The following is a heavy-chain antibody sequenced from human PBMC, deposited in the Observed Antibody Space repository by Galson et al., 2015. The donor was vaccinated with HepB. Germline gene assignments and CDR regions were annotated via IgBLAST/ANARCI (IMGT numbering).Heavy chain of an antibody. CDR2: INPNSGGT. CDR3: ARVYGYCSSTSCQPAGWFDP. V-gene: IGHV1-2*06. Sequence: SVKVSCKASGYTFTGYYMHWVRQAPGQGLEWMGRINPNSGGTNYAQKFQGRVTMTRDTSISTAYMELSRLRSDDTAVYYCARVYGYCSSTSCQPAGWFDPWGQGTLVTVSS. CDR1: GYTFTGYY. J-gene: IGHJ5*02. D-gene: IGHD2-2*01.